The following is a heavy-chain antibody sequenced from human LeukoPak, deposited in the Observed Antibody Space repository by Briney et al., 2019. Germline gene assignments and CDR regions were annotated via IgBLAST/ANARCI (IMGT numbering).Heavy chain of an antibody. CDR3: AKDPREWELLMAYFQH. J-gene: IGHJ1*01. Sequence: PGGSLRLSCAATGFTFSNYAMSWIRQAPGKGLEWVSVISGSGGRTYYADSVKGRFTISRDNSKNTLYLQMNSLGAEDTAVYYCAKDPREWELLMAYFQHWGQGALVTVSS. V-gene: IGHV3-23*01. CDR2: ISGSGGRT. D-gene: IGHD1-26*01. CDR1: GFTFSNYA.